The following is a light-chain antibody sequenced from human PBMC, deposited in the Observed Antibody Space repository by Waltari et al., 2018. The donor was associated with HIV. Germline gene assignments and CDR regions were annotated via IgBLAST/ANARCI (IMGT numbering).Light chain of an antibody. CDR1: RYISSY. V-gene: IGKV1-39*01. CDR2: GVS. J-gene: IGKJ1*01. CDR3: QQSYTSPR. Sequence: DIQMTQSPSSLSAAVGARVTITSRASRYISSYLNWYQHKPGKAPKLLIYGVSTLHSGVPSRFSGSGSATEFTLTISSLQPEDFATYYCQQSYTSPRFGQGTKVEI.